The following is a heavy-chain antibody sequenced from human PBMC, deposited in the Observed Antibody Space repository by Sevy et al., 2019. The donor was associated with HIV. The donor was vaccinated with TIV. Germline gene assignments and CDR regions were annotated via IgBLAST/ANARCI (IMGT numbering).Heavy chain of an antibody. J-gene: IGHJ5*02. D-gene: IGHD2-2*01. Sequence: SETLSLTCTVSGGSISSYYWSWIRQPPGKGLEWIGYIYYSGSTNYNPSLKSRVTISVDTSKNQFSLKLSSVTAADTAVYYCASAYCSSTSCYFPNWFDPWGQGTLVTVSS. CDR2: IYYSGST. CDR3: ASAYCSSTSCYFPNWFDP. CDR1: GGSISSYY. V-gene: IGHV4-59*01.